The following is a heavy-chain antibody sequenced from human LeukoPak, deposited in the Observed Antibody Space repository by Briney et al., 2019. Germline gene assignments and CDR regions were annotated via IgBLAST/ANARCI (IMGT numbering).Heavy chain of an antibody. Sequence: SETLSLTCTVSGGSISSYYWSWIRQPPGKGLEWIGYIYYSGSTNYNPPLKSRVTISVDTSKNQFSLKLSSMTAADTAVYYCARAGYGSGRPIWGQGTMVTVSS. D-gene: IGHD3-10*01. CDR1: GGSISSYY. CDR2: IYYSGST. CDR3: ARAGYGSGRPI. V-gene: IGHV4-59*12. J-gene: IGHJ3*02.